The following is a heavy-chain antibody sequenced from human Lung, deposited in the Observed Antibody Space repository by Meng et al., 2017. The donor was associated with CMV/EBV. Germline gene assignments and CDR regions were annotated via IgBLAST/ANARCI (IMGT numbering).Heavy chain of an antibody. Sequence: GESLKISCAASGFTFSSFAMHWVRQAPGKGLEWVAVISYNGFNEYYADSVKGRFTISRDNSKNTLSLQMNSLSAEDTALYYCVRGQLFCSGGSCYQHFDPWGQGTXVTVYS. CDR1: GFTFSSFA. CDR2: ISYNGFNE. D-gene: IGHD2-15*01. CDR3: VRGQLFCSGGSCYQHFDP. J-gene: IGHJ5*02. V-gene: IGHV3-30-3*01.